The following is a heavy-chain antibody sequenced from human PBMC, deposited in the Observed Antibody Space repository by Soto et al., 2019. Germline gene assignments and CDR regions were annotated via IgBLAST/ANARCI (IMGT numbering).Heavy chain of an antibody. J-gene: IGHJ4*02. D-gene: IGHD6-19*01. V-gene: IGHV1-69*06. CDR3: ARDPFGPSVADDY. CDR1: GGTFSSYA. CDR2: IIPIFGTA. Sequence: KVSCKASGGTFSSYAISWVRQAPGQGLEWMGGIIPIFGTANYAQKFQGRVTITADKSTSTAYMELSSLRSEDTAVYYCARDPFGPSVADDYWGQGTLVTVSS.